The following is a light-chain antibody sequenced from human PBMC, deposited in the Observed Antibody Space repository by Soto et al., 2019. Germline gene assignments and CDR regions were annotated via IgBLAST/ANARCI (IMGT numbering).Light chain of an antibody. Sequence: IKLSQSPSSLSASVGDRVTITCRASQGISSYLAWYQQKPGKAPKLLIYGASTLQSGVPSRFSGSESGAEFTLTISSLQPEDFATYYCQQLHSYPITFGQGTRLEIK. CDR1: QGISSY. CDR3: QQLHSYPIT. CDR2: GAS. V-gene: IGKV1-9*01. J-gene: IGKJ5*01.